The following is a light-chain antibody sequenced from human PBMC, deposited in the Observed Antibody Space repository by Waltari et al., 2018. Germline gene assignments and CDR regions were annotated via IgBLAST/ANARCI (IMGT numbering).Light chain of an antibody. Sequence: EIIMRQSPATLSVSLGERATINCKSSQSLLYSSNNKNYLAWYQQKPGQPPKLLIYWASTRESGVPDRFSGSGSGTDFTLTITSLQAEDVAVYYCQQYYGSPRTFGQGTKVEIK. CDR2: WAS. V-gene: IGKV4-1*01. CDR1: QSLLYSSNNKNY. J-gene: IGKJ1*01. CDR3: QQYYGSPRT.